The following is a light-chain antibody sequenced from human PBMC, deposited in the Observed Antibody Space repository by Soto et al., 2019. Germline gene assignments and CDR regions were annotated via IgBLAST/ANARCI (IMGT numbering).Light chain of an antibody. CDR1: QSVSNNY. CDR2: GAS. CDR3: QQSGSSPLT. J-gene: IGKJ4*01. V-gene: IGKV3-20*01. Sequence: EILLTEPAGTLSLSQGDRAALSCMASQSVSNNYLAWYQQKPGQAPRLLIYGASSRATGIPDRFSGSGSATDFTLTISRLEPEDFAVYFSQQSGSSPLTFGGGTKVDIK.